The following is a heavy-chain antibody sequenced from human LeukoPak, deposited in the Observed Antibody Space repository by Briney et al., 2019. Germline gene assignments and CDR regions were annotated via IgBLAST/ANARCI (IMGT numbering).Heavy chain of an antibody. D-gene: IGHD1-26*01. V-gene: IGHV3-23*01. CDR2: IGGGSVAT. J-gene: IGHJ5*02. CDR1: GFIFSSYA. Sequence: GGSLRLSCVASGFIFSSYAMTWVRQAPGKGLEWVSVIGGGSVATYYSDSVKGRFTISRDNSKNTLYLQMNNLRAEDTAIYYCAKYYLVGATRWFDPWGQGTLVTVSS. CDR3: AKYYLVGATRWFDP.